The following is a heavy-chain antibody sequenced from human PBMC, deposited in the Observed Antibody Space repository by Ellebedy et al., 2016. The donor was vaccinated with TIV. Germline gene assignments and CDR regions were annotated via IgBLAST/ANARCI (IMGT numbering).Heavy chain of an antibody. J-gene: IGHJ2*01. CDR2: FDPEDGET. Sequence: ASVKVSCXASGGTFRSYGISWVRQAPGKGLEWMGGFDPEDGETIYAQKFQGRVTMTEDTSTDTAYMELSSLRSEDTAVYYCATAGVAAAPVGWYFDLWGRGTLVTVSS. V-gene: IGHV1-24*01. CDR3: ATAGVAAAPVGWYFDL. CDR1: GGTFRSYG. D-gene: IGHD6-13*01.